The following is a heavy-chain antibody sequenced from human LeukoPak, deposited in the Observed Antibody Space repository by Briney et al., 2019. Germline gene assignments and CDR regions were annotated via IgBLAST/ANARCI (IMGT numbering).Heavy chain of an antibody. CDR2: IRYDGNDK. V-gene: IGHV3-30*02. J-gene: IGHJ5*02. CDR3: AKDLMRDRWFGES. Sequence: GGSLRLSCAASGFTFSYYGMHWVRQAPGKGLQWVAFIRYDGNDKFYADSVKGRFTISRDTSRNTLYLQMNSLRADDTAVYYCAKDLMRDRWFGESWGQGTLVTVSS. CDR1: GFTFSYYG. D-gene: IGHD3-10*01.